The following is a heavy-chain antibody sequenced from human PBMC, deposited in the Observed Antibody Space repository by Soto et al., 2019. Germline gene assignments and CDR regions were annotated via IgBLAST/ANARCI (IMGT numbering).Heavy chain of an antibody. CDR2: IIPIFGTA. Sequence: QVQLVQSGAEVKKPGSSVKVSCKASGGTFSSYAISWVRQAPGQGLEWMGGIIPIFGTANYAQKFQGRVTIPADESTSTAYMEPCSLRSDDTAVYYCAGSYRGGYSGYDGFDYWGQGTLVTVSS. V-gene: IGHV1-69*01. J-gene: IGHJ4*02. D-gene: IGHD5-12*01. CDR1: GGTFSSYA. CDR3: AGSYRGGYSGYDGFDY.